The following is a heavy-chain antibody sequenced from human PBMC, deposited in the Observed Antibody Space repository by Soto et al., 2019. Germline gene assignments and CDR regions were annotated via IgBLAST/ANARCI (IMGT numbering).Heavy chain of an antibody. CDR2: ISYDGSNK. CDR1: GFTFSSYA. V-gene: IGHV3-30-3*01. D-gene: IGHD4-17*01. CDR3: ARAPRSSVTTDY. J-gene: IGHJ4*02. Sequence: QVQLVESGGGVVQPGRSLRLSCAASGFTFSSYAMHWVRQAPGKGLEWVAVISYDGSNKYYADSVKGRFTISRDNSKNTLYLKMNSLRAEDTAVYSCARAPRSSVTTDYWGQGTLVAVSS.